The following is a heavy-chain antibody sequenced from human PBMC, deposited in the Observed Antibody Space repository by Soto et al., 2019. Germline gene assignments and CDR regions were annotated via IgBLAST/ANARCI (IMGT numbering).Heavy chain of an antibody. D-gene: IGHD6-19*01. CDR1: GGSISSDDYY. J-gene: IGHJ3*02. CDR2: IYYSGST. CDR3: ARVVIAVAGTGAFDI. V-gene: IGHV4-30-4*01. Sequence: VQLQESGPGLVKPSQTLSLTCTVSGGSISSDDYYWSWIRQPPGKGLEWVGYIYYSGSTNYNPSLKSRVTISVDTSKNQFSLKLSSVTAADTAVYYCARVVIAVAGTGAFDIWGQGTMVTVSS.